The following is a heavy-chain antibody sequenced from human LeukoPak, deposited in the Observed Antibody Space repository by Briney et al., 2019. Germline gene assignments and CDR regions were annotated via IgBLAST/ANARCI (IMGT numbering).Heavy chain of an antibody. D-gene: IGHD3-16*02. Sequence: LSLSFAASGFAFSTYSMTWVRQAPGKGLGWVSSITSSSSYIYYADSVKGRFTISRDNAKSSLYLQMNSLRAEDTALYYCARHRTASDYWGQGTLVTVSS. CDR3: ARHRTASDY. J-gene: IGHJ4*02. V-gene: IGHV3-21*01. CDR1: GFAFSTYS. CDR2: ITSSSSYI.